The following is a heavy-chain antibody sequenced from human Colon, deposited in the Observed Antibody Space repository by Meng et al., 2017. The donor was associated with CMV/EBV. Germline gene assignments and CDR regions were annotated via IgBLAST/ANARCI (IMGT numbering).Heavy chain of an antibody. CDR1: GFIFTNYA. D-gene: IGHD1-26*01. CDR2: ISGSGATL. CDR3: AKGGMGPTVFDY. Sequence: GGSLRLSCPASGFIFTNYAMSWLRQAPGKGLELVSSISGSGATLYYSESMKGRFTISRDNSKNTLYLQMNSLRVEDTAVYYCAKGGMGPTVFDYWGPGSLVTVSS. V-gene: IGHV3-23*01. J-gene: IGHJ4*02.